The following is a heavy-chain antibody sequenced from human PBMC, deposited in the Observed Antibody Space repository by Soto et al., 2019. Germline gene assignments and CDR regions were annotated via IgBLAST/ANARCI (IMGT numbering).Heavy chain of an antibody. CDR1: GGSISSGGYS. J-gene: IGHJ5*02. CDR2: IYHSGST. Sequence: SETLSLTCAVSGGSISSGGYSWSWIRQPPGKGVEWIGYIYHSGSTYYNPSLKSRVTISVDRSKNQFSLKLSPVTAADTAVYYCARVPDRWGQGTLVTVSS. CDR3: ARVPDR. D-gene: IGHD2-2*01. V-gene: IGHV4-30-2*01.